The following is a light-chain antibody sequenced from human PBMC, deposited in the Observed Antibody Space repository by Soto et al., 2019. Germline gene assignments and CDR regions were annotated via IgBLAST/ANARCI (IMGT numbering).Light chain of an antibody. J-gene: IGLJ1*01. CDR3: CSYVGATTYV. CDR2: EGI. Sequence: VLTQPASVSGSRGQSITISCTGTSSTVGGFNVVSWYQQHPGKAPKVIIYEGIKRPSGVSNRFSGSNSGSTASLTISGLQAEDEADYYCCSYVGATTYVFGTGTKVTVL. CDR1: SSTVGGFNV. V-gene: IGLV2-23*01.